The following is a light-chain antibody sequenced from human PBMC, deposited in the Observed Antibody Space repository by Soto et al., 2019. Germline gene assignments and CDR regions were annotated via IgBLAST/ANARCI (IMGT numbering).Light chain of an antibody. Sequence: QSALTQPPSASGSPGQSVTISCTRTSSDVGGYNYVSWYQQHPGKAPKLMIYEVSKRPSGVPDRFSGSKSGNTASLTVSGLQAEDEADYYCSSYAGSNREVFGGGTKVTVL. J-gene: IGLJ3*02. V-gene: IGLV2-8*01. CDR3: SSYAGSNREV. CDR1: SSDVGGYNY. CDR2: EVS.